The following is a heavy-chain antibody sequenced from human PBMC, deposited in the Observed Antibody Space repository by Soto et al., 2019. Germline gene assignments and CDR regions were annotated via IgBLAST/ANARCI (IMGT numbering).Heavy chain of an antibody. CDR2: IIPIIGII. V-gene: IGHV1-69*08. D-gene: IGHD4-4*01. J-gene: IGHJ5*02. CDR3: AGDPDSHYNDSHASSYP. CDR1: GGTFSTYT. Sequence: QVQLVQSGAEVKKPGSSVKVSCKASGGTFSTYTITWVRQAPGQGLEWMGRIIPIIGIINYAQKFQGRVTISADXXXGAXYMELTGLRSDDTAVYYCAGDPDSHYNDSHASSYPWGQGTLVTVSS.